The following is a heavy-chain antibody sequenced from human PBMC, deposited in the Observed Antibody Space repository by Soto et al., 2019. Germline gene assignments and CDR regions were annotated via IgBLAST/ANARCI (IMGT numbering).Heavy chain of an antibody. CDR1: GGSFSGYY. V-gene: IGHV4-34*01. Sequence: SETLSLSCAVYGGSFSGYYWSWIRQPPGKGLEWIGEINHSGSTNYNPSLKSRVTISIDKSKNQFSLNLRSVTAADTAVYFCARFTYKSGFNWFDPWGQGTQVTVSS. CDR2: INHSGST. J-gene: IGHJ5*02. D-gene: IGHD5-12*01. CDR3: ARFTYKSGFNWFDP.